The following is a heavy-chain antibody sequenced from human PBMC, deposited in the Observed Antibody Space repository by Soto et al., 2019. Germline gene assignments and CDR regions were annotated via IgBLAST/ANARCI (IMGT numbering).Heavy chain of an antibody. CDR1: GFTFTSSA. CDR3: AASSTSYYYYFMDV. Sequence: ASVKVSCKASGFTFTSSAMQWVRQARGQRLEWIGWIVVGSGNTNYAQKFQERVTITRDMSTSTAYMELSSLRSEDTAVYYCAASSTSYYYYFMDVWGKGTTVPVSS. CDR2: IVVGSGNT. V-gene: IGHV1-58*02. J-gene: IGHJ6*03. D-gene: IGHD3-10*01.